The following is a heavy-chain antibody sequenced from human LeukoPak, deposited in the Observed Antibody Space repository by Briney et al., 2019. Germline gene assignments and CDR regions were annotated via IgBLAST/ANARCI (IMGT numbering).Heavy chain of an antibody. V-gene: IGHV3-15*01. CDR1: GXTFTNAW. J-gene: IGHJ6*02. Sequence: GGSLRLSCAASGXTFTNAWMSWVRQAPGKGPEWVGRIKTKTYGGTPDYAASVKGRFTISRDDSKNTLYLQMNSLKTEDAAVYYCTTDHEVDVWGQGTTVTVSS. CDR2: IKTKTYGGTP. CDR3: TTDHEVDV.